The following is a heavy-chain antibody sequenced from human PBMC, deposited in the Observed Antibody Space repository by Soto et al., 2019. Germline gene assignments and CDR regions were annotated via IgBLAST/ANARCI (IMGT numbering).Heavy chain of an antibody. J-gene: IGHJ6*03. CDR2: ISGSGRTT. Sequence: EEQLLESGGGLVQPGGSLRLSYAASGFTFGTYAMKWLRQAPGRGLECVSFISGSGRTTYYAESVKGRFTVSRDNSKSTMYLQMNSLRAEDTALYYCAKFRGPSYSYYYMDVWGKGTTVTVSS. CDR3: AKFRGPSYSYYYMDV. D-gene: IGHD3-16*01. V-gene: IGHV3-23*01. CDR1: GFTFGTYA.